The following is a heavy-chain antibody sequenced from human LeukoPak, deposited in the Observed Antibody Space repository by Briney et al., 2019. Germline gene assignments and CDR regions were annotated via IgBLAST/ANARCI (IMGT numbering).Heavy chain of an antibody. V-gene: IGHV4-34*01. CDR3: ARGRLEWLSEWDNWFDP. Sequence: SETLSLTCAVYGGSFSGYYWSWIRQPPGKGLEWIGEINHSGSTNYNPSLKSRVTLSVDTSKNQFSLKLSSVTAADTAVYYCARGRLEWLSEWDNWFDPWGQGTLVTVSS. D-gene: IGHD3-3*01. CDR2: INHSGST. J-gene: IGHJ5*02. CDR1: GGSFSGYY.